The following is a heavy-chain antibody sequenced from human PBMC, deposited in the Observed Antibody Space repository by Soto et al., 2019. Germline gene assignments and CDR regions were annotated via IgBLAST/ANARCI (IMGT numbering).Heavy chain of an antibody. CDR2: ISGSGGGT. D-gene: IGHD4-4*01. CDR3: AKAGKRGIMTTGTSSFAPRAHYGMDV. J-gene: IGHJ6*02. Sequence: EVQLLEPGGGLVQPGGSLSLACAASGFTFSSYAMTWVRQAPGKGLEWVSAISGSGGGTYYADSEMGRITISRDNSKNTAYLQMNSVRAGDTALYYCAKAGKRGIMTTGTSSFAPRAHYGMDVWGQGTTVTVSS. V-gene: IGHV3-23*01. CDR1: GFTFSSYA.